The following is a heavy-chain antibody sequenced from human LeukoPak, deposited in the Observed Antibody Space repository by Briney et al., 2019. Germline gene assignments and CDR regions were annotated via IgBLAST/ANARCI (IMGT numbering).Heavy chain of an antibody. CDR2: INHSGST. D-gene: IGHD3-9*01. Sequence: SETLSLTCAVYGGSFSGYYWSWIRQPPGKGLEWIGEINHSGSTNYNPSLKSRVTISVDTSKNQFSLKLSSVTAADTAVYYCARGNILTGYNFDYWGQGTLVTVSS. J-gene: IGHJ4*02. CDR3: ARGNILTGYNFDY. V-gene: IGHV4-34*01. CDR1: GGSFSGYY.